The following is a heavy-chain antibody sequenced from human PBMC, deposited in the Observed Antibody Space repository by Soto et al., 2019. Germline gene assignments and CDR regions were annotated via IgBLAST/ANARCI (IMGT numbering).Heavy chain of an antibody. CDR2: IYYSGST. Sequence: SETLSLTCTVSGGSISSGDYYWSWIRQPPGKGLEWIGYIYYSGSTYYNPSLKSRVTISVDTSKNQFSLKLSSVTAADTAVYYCARYYYGSGSSFDYWGQGTLVTVSS. CDR1: GGSISSGDYY. J-gene: IGHJ4*02. D-gene: IGHD3-10*01. V-gene: IGHV4-30-4*01. CDR3: ARYYYGSGSSFDY.